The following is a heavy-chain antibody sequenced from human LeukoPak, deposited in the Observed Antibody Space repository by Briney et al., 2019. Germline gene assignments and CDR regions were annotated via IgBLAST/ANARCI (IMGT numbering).Heavy chain of an antibody. CDR2: ISDDGTRK. J-gene: IGHJ4*02. D-gene: IGHD6-13*01. CDR3: ARDPHSSSLDY. Sequence: PGGSLRLSCAASGFTFSSYGIHWVRLAPGKGLEWVAVISDDGTRKYYADSVQGRFTISRDNSRNTLYLQMNSLRAEDMAVYYCARDPHSSSLDYWGQGTLVTVSS. CDR1: GFTFSSYG. V-gene: IGHV3-30*03.